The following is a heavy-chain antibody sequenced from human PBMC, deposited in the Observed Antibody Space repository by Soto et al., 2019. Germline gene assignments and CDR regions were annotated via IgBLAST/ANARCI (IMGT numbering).Heavy chain of an antibody. J-gene: IGHJ4*02. CDR2: TNSDGSDT. D-gene: IGHD6-19*01. CDR3: ARDRGWSLFDY. Sequence: GGSLRLSCAASGFTFSSYWMSWVRQAPGKGLVWVSRTNSDGSDTSYADSVKGRFTISRDNAKNTLYLQMNSLRAEDTAVYYCARDRGWSLFDYWGQGTLVTVSS. CDR1: GFTFSSYW. V-gene: IGHV3-74*01.